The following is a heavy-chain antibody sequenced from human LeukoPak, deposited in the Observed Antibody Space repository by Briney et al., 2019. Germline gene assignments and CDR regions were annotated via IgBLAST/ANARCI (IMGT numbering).Heavy chain of an antibody. Sequence: GGSLRLSCATSGFIFDDHGMSWVRQAPGKGLEWVSTIGGTGVRTYYADSVKGRFTISRDNSKNTLYLQINSLRAEDTAVYFCAKDRLGGPYFFHYWGQGTLVTVPS. CDR2: IGGTGVRT. CDR3: AKDRLGGPYFFHY. D-gene: IGHD3-16*01. CDR1: GFIFDDHG. J-gene: IGHJ4*02. V-gene: IGHV3-23*01.